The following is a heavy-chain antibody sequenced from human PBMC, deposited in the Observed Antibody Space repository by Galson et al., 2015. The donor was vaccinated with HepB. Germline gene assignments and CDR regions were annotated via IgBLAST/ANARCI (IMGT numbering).Heavy chain of an antibody. CDR1: GDSVSSNSAA. CDR3: ARATGIAVAGTSGNFDY. J-gene: IGHJ4*02. D-gene: IGHD6-19*01. V-gene: IGHV6-1*01. CDR2: TYYRSKWYN. Sequence: CAISGDSVSSNSAAWNWIRQSPSRGLEWLGRTYYRSKWYNDYAVSVKSRITINPDTSKNQFSLQLNSVTPEDTAVYYCARATGIAVAGTSGNFDYWGQGTLVTVSS.